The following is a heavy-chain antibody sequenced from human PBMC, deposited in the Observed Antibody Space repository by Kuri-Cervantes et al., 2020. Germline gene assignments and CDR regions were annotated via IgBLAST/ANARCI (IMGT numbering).Heavy chain of an antibody. V-gene: IGHV1-46*01. CDR3: ARDVGARANYYGSGSSYPDV. Sequence: SVKVSCKASGGTFSSYAISWVRQAPGQGLEWMGVVNPSGGSTSYAQKFQGRVTMTRDTSTSTIYMELSSLRSDDTAVYYCARDVGARANYYGSGSSYPDVWGRGTTVTVSS. D-gene: IGHD3-10*01. J-gene: IGHJ6*02. CDR2: VNPSGGST. CDR1: GGTFSSYA.